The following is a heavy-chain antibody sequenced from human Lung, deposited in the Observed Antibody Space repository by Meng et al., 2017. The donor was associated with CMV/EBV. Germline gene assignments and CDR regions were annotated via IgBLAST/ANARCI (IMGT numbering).Heavy chain of an antibody. CDR2: IYSGGST. J-gene: IGHJ3*02. Sequence: SCAASGFTVSSNYMSWVRQAPGKGLEWVSVIYSGGSTYYADSVKGRFTISRDNSKNTLYLQMNSLRAEDTAVYYCARADCSSTSCYKSAFDIWCQGTMVTVSS. D-gene: IGHD2-2*02. V-gene: IGHV3-53*01. CDR3: ARADCSSTSCYKSAFDI. CDR1: GFTVSSNY.